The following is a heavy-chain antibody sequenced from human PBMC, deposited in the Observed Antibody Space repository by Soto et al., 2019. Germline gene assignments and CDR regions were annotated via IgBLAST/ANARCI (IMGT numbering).Heavy chain of an antibody. CDR2: IIPIFGTA. J-gene: IGHJ6*02. V-gene: IGHV1-69*13. CDR3: ARDYGSYHYYYYGMDV. CDR1: GGTFSSYA. D-gene: IGHD1-26*01. Sequence: SVKVSCKASGGTFSSYAISWVRQAPGQGLEWMGGIIPIFGTANYAQKFQGRVTITADESTSAAYMELSSLRSEDTAVYYCARDYGSYHYYYYGMDVWGQGTTVTVSS.